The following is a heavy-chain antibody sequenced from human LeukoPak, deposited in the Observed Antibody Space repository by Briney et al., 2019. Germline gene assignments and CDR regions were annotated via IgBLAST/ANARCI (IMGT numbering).Heavy chain of an antibody. Sequence: SETLSLTCTVSGGSISSSSYYWGWIRQPPGKGLEWIGSIYYSVSTYYNPSLKSRVTISVDTSKNQFSLKLSSVTAADTAVYYCARDRSGSYPHYWGQGTLVTVSS. D-gene: IGHD1-26*01. CDR2: IYYSVST. J-gene: IGHJ4*02. CDR3: ARDRSGSYPHY. V-gene: IGHV4-39*07. CDR1: GGSISSSSYY.